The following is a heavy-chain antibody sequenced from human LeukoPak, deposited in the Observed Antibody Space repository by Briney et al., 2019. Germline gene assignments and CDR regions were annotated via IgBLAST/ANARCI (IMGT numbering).Heavy chain of an antibody. CDR2: INPNSGGT. D-gene: IGHD3-10*01. Sequence: ASVKVSCKASGYTFTGYYMHWVRQAPGQGLEWMGWINPNSGGTNYAQKFQGRVTMTRDTSISTAYMELSRLRPDDTAVYYCARESGMVRGVIYYWGQGTLVTVSS. V-gene: IGHV1-2*02. CDR1: GYTFTGYY. CDR3: ARESGMVRGVIYY. J-gene: IGHJ4*02.